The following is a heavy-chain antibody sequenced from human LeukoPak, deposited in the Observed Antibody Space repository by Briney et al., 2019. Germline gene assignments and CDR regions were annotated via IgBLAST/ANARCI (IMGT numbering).Heavy chain of an antibody. CDR2: TRHKAKRYTT. V-gene: IGHV3-72*01. Sequence: GGSLRLSCAASGFIISDHYMDWVRQAPGKGLEWVGRTRHKAKRYTTEYAASVKGRFTVSRDDSKNSLYLQMSSLRAEDTAVYYCARPPLHSTIFGVGCYMDVWGKGTTVTVSS. J-gene: IGHJ6*03. D-gene: IGHD3-3*01. CDR3: ARPPLHSTIFGVGCYMDV. CDR1: GFIISDHY.